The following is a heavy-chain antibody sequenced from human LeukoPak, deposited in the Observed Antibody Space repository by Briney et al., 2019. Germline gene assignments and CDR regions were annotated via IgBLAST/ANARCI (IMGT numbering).Heavy chain of an antibody. V-gene: IGHV3-74*01. CDR1: GFTFNSYW. J-gene: IGHJ4*02. CDR2: ISTDGSST. Sequence: PGGSLRLSCAASGFTFNSYWMHWVRQAPGKGLVWVARISTDGSSTSYADSGKGRFTISRDNAKNTLYLQMNSLRAEDTAVYYCGRAYVVSGYDFGIDYWGQGTLVTVSS. CDR3: GRAYVVSGYDFGIDY. D-gene: IGHD5-12*01.